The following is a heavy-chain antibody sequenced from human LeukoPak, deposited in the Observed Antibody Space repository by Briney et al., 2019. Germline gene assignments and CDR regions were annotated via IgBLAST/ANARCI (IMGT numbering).Heavy chain of an antibody. D-gene: IGHD3-3*01. CDR2: ISYDVGSNT. J-gene: IGHJ4*02. CDR3: ASDECNYFDY. CDR1: GFTFSKYP. V-gene: IGHV3-30-3*01. Sequence: HPGGSLRLSCAASGFTFSKYPMHWVRQAPGKGLEWVAVISYDVGSNTYYADSVKGRFTISRDNARNSLFLQMNSLRAEDTAIYYCASDECNYFDYWGQGTLVTVSS.